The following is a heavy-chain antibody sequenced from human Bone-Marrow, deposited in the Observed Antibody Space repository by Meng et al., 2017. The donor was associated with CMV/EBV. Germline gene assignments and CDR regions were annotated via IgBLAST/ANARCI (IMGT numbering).Heavy chain of an antibody. CDR2: IIPILGIA. D-gene: IGHD2-21*02. CDR1: GGTFSSYA. CDR3: ARGNPHRWWLLTRRMSGFDY. Sequence: SVKVSCKASGGTFSSYAISWVRQAPGQGLEWMGGIIPILGIANYAQKFQGRVTMTRNTSISTAYMELSSLRSEDTAVYYCARGNPHRWWLLTRRMSGFDYWGQGTLVTVSS. J-gene: IGHJ4*02. V-gene: IGHV1-69*10.